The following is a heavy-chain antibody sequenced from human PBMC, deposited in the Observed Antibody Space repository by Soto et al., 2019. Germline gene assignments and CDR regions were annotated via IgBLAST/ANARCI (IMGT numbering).Heavy chain of an antibody. J-gene: IGHJ6*02. CDR3: GREKEDEGSSSLRVYYGVDV. V-gene: IGHV3-21*06. CDR2: INSRADYT. D-gene: IGHD6-6*01. Sequence: EVQLVESGGGPVKSGQSLRLSCVASGFTLSNYRMTWVRQGPGKGLEWVSSINSRADYTHYTESVKGRFTISRDNAKNSVFLQMNSLRAEDAAVYYCGREKEDEGSSSLRVYYGVDVWGQGTTVFVSS. CDR1: GFTLSNYR.